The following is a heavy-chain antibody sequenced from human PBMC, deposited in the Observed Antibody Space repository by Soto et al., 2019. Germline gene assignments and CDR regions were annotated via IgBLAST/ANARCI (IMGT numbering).Heavy chain of an antibody. D-gene: IGHD3-16*01. V-gene: IGHV3-21*01. Sequence: PGGSLRLSCAASGFTVSSYSMNWVRQAPGKGLEWVSSISSSSSYIYYADSVKGRFTISRDNAKNSLYLQMNSLRAEDTAVYYCARDLGVMYYYGMDVWGQGTTVTVSS. CDR1: GFTVSSYS. J-gene: IGHJ6*02. CDR3: ARDLGVMYYYGMDV. CDR2: ISSSSSYI.